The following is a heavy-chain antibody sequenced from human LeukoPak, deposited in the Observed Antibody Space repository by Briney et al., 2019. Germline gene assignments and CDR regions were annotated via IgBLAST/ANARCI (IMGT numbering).Heavy chain of an antibody. D-gene: IGHD3-3*01. CDR1: GGSFSGYY. V-gene: IGHV4-34*01. CDR3: ARSRITIFGVVRNVFDY. CDR2: INHSGST. Sequence: PSETLFLTCAVYGGSFSGYYWSWIRQPPGKGLEWIGEINHSGSTNYNPSLKSRVTISVDTSKNQFSLKLSSVTAADTAVYYCARSRITIFGVVRNVFDYWGQGTLVTVSS. J-gene: IGHJ4*02.